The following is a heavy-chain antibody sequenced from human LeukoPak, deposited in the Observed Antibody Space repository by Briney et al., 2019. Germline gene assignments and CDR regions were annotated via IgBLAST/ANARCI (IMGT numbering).Heavy chain of an antibody. J-gene: IGHJ6*03. CDR1: GFTFSDSY. CDR2: IKHDGSEKQDGSEK. V-gene: IGHV3-7*01. CDR3: ARSGRGVDSFYFYMDV. Sequence: GGSLRLSCAASGFTFSDSYMSWVRQAPGKGLEWVANIKHDGSEKQDGSEKNYVDSVKGRFTISRDNAKNSLYLQMNSLRAEDTAVYYCARSGRGVDSFYFYMDVWGKGTTVTVSS. D-gene: IGHD3-10*01.